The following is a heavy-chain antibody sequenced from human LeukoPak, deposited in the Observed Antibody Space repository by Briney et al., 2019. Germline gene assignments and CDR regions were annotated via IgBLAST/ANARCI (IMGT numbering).Heavy chain of an antibody. CDR2: ISAYNGNT. CDR1: GYTFTSYG. V-gene: IGHV1-18*01. CDR3: ARDRRLSGIAAAGTGY. J-gene: IGHJ4*02. Sequence: GASVKVSCKASGYTFTSYGISWVRQAPGQGLEWMGWISAYNGNTNYAQKLQGRVTMATDTSTSTAYMELRSLRSDDTAVYYCARDRRLSGIAAAGTGYWGQGTLVTVSS. D-gene: IGHD6-13*01.